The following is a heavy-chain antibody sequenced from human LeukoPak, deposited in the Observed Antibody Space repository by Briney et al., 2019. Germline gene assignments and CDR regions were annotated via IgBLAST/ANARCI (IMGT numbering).Heavy chain of an antibody. CDR2: IYYSGST. CDR1: GGSISSGGSS. J-gene: IGHJ4*02. V-gene: IGHV4-31*03. D-gene: IGHD2-2*02. Sequence: SETLSPTCTVSGGSISSGGSSWSWIRQHPGKGLEWIGYIYYSGSTYYNPSLKSRISISVDTSQNQFSLKLSSVTAADTAVYYCARTIVVVPATIISYYFDYWGQGTLVTVSS. CDR3: ARTIVVVPATIISYYFDY.